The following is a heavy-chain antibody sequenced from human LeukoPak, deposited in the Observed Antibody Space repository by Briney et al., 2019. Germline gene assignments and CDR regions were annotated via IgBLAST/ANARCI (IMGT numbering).Heavy chain of an antibody. D-gene: IGHD6-19*01. CDR2: IKQDGSEV. V-gene: IGHV3-7*01. Sequence: GGSLRLSCEASGFTFSTYWMNWVRQAPGKGLEWVAIIKQDGSEVYYVDPVKGRFTISRDNSKKSLYLQMNSLRVEDTAVYYCAGGAGWLAPDWGQGTLVTVSS. J-gene: IGHJ4*02. CDR3: AGGAGWLAPD. CDR1: GFTFSTYW.